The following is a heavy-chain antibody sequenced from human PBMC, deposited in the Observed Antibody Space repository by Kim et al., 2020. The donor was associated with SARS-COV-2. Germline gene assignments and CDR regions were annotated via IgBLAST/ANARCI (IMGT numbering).Heavy chain of an antibody. D-gene: IGHD3-22*01. CDR2: INAGNGNT. V-gene: IGHV1-3*01. J-gene: IGHJ4*02. Sequence: ASVKVSCKASGYTFTSYAMHWVRQAPGQRLEWMGWINAGNGNTKYSQKFQGRVTITRDTSASTAYMELSSLRSEDTAVYYCARARMYYYDSSGYYLDYFDYWGQGTLVTVSS. CDR1: GYTFTSYA. CDR3: ARARMYYYDSSGYYLDYFDY.